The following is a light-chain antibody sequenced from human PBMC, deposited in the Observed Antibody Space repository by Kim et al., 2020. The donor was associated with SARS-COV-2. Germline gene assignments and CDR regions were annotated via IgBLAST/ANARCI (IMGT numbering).Light chain of an antibody. CDR3: AAWDDRLIGYV. Sequence: PGQGPTISCSGSNTTIGSSVVCWYQQLPGMAPKLLIYNNQRPSGVPVRFSGSKSGASASLAISGLRSEDEADYYCAAWDDRLIGYVFGTGTKVTVL. CDR2: NN. CDR1: NTTIGSSV. V-gene: IGLV1-47*01. J-gene: IGLJ1*01.